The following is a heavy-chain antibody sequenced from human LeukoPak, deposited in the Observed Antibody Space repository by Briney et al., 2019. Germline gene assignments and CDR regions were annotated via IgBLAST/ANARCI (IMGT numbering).Heavy chain of an antibody. CDR2: IYYSGST. CDR1: GGSISSYY. V-gene: IGHV4-59*01. CDR3: ARTMITFGGVIVFNWFDP. Sequence: SETLSLTCTVSGGSISSYYWSWIRQPPGKGLEWIGYIYYSGSTNYNPSLKSRVTISVDTSKNQFSLKLSSVTAADTAVYYCARTMITFGGVIVFNWFDPWGQGTLVTVSS. J-gene: IGHJ5*02. D-gene: IGHD3-16*02.